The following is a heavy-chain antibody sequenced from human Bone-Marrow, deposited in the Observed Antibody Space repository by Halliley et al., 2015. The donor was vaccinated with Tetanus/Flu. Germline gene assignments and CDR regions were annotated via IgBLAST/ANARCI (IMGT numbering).Heavy chain of an antibody. V-gene: IGHV4-59*12. J-gene: IGHJ4*01. CDR2: IYYSGGT. Sequence: IGYIYYSGGTTNNPPLRRRVTISVDKSKNQFSLRLKSVTPADTAVYYCSIDYCCGWQPSTDYWGQGLLVAVSS. D-gene: IGHD2-15*01. CDR3: SIDYCCGWQPSTDY.